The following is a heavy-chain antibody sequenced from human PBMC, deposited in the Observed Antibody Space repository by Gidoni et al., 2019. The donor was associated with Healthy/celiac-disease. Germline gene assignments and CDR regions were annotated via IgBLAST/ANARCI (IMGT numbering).Heavy chain of an antibody. D-gene: IGHD2-15*01. CDR3: ARDRVVAATDYYYYGMDV. CDR2: ISSSSSYI. J-gene: IGHJ6*02. Sequence: EVQLVEYGGGLVKPGGSLRLSCAASGFTFSSYSMNWVRQAPGKGLEWVSSISSSSSYIYYADSVKGRFTISRDNAKNSLYLQMNSLRAEDTAVYYCARDRVVAATDYYYYGMDVWGQGTTVTVSS. V-gene: IGHV3-21*01. CDR1: GFTFSSYS.